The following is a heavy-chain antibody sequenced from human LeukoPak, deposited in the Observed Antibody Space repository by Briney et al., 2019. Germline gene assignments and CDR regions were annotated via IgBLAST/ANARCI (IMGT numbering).Heavy chain of an antibody. CDR2: MNPNSGNT. D-gene: IGHD3-9*01. Sequence: ASVKVSCKASGYTFTSYDINWVRQATGQGLEWMGWMNPNSGNTGYAQKFQGRVTITRDTSASAAYMELNSLRSEDTAVYYCARSSYDLLTGSLLLNSFDYWGQGTLVTVSS. CDR1: GYTFTSYD. V-gene: IGHV1-8*01. CDR3: ARSSYDLLTGSLLLNSFDY. J-gene: IGHJ4*02.